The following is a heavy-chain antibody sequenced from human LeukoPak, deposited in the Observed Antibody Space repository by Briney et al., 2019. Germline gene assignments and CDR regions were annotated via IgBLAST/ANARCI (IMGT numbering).Heavy chain of an antibody. CDR2: IIPIFGTA. CDR1: GGTFSSYA. Sequence: ASVKVSCKASGGTFSSYAISWVRQAPGQGLEWMGGIIPIFGTANYAQKFQGRVTITADKSTSTDYMELSSLRSEDTAVYYCARDRRGGDAFDIWGQGTMVTVSS. D-gene: IGHD6-25*01. CDR3: ARDRRGGDAFDI. V-gene: IGHV1-69*06. J-gene: IGHJ3*02.